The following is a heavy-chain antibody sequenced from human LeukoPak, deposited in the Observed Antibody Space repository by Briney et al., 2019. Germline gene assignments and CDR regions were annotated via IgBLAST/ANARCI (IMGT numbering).Heavy chain of an antibody. CDR2: ISSSSSYI. CDR3: ARDRGSGGFDY. CDR1: GFTFSSHT. V-gene: IGHV3-21*01. J-gene: IGHJ4*02. Sequence: GGSLRLSCAASGFTFSSHTMNWVRQAPGKGLEWVSSISSSSSYIYYADSVKGRFTISRDNAKNSLYLRMNSLRAEDTAVYYCARDRGSGGFDYWGQGTLVTVSS. D-gene: IGHD2-15*01.